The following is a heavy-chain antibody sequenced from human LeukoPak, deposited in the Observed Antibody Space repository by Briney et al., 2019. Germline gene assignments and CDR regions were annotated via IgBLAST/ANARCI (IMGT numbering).Heavy chain of an antibody. V-gene: IGHV4-59*12. CDR3: ATLCNYGSAYYFDH. CDR2: IYYSGST. J-gene: IGHJ4*02. CDR1: GGSMSTNY. D-gene: IGHD3-10*01. Sequence: SETLSLTCNVSGGSMSTNYWSWIRQPPGKGLEWIGYIYYSGSTNYNPPLKSRVTMSVDTSQNQFSLKLSSVTAADTAVYYCATLCNYGSAYYFDHWGQGTLVTVSS.